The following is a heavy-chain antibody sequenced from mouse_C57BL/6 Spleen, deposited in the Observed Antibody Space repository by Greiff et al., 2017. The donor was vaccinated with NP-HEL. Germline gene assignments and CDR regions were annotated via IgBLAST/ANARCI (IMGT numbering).Heavy chain of an antibody. D-gene: IGHD1-1*02. CDR2: INPGSGGT. V-gene: IGHV1-54*01. J-gene: IGHJ3*01. CDR3: AREGRLSQFAY. CDR1: GYAFTNYL. Sequence: QVQLQQSGAELVRPGTSVKVSCKASGYAFTNYLIEWVKQRPGQGLEWIGVINPGSGGTNYNEKFKGKATLTADKSSSTAYMQLSSLTSEDSAVYCCAREGRLSQFAYWGQGTLVTVSA.